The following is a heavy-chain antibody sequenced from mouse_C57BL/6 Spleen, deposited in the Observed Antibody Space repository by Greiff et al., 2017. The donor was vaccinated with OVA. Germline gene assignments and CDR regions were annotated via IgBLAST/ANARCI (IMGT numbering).Heavy chain of an antibody. J-gene: IGHJ4*01. D-gene: IGHD1-1*01. Sequence: DVMLVESGEGLVKPGGSLKLSCAASGFTFSSYAMSWVRQTPEKRLDWVAYISSGGDYIYYADTVKGRFTISRDNARNTLYLQMSSLKSEDTAMYYCTRDGPSYYYGSSSYYYAMDYWGQGTSVTVSS. CDR1: GFTFSSYA. CDR3: TRDGPSYYYGSSSYYYAMDY. CDR2: ISSGGDYI. V-gene: IGHV5-9-1*02.